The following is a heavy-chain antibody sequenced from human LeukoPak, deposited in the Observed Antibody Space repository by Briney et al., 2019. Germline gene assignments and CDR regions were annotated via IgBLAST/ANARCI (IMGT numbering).Heavy chain of an antibody. CDR1: GGSISSGSYY. CDR3: ARGRVSSSTWYSTYYYYFYMDV. Sequence: SETLSLTCTVSGGSISSGSYYWSWIRQPAGNGLEWIGHIYTSGSTNYNPSLKSRVTISVDTSKNQFSLKLSSVTAADTAVYYCARGRVSSSTWYSTYYYYFYMDVWGKGTTVTVSS. D-gene: IGHD4-11*01. V-gene: IGHV4-61*09. J-gene: IGHJ6*03. CDR2: IYTSGST.